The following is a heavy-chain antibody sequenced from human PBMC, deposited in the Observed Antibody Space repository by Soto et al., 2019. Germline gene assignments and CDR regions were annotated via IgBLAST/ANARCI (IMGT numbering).Heavy chain of an antibody. Sequence: QVQLVESGGGAVRPGRSLRLSCAASGFTFSSYGMHWVRQAPGKGLEWVAVVSYDGSNKYYADSVKGRFTISRDKSKNTLYLQMSSLRDEDTAVYYCAKERRQLWPTSYIFDDWGQGTPVTVSS. D-gene: IGHD5-18*01. CDR2: VSYDGSNK. V-gene: IGHV3-30*18. CDR3: AKERRQLWPTSYIFDD. J-gene: IGHJ4*02. CDR1: GFTFSSYG.